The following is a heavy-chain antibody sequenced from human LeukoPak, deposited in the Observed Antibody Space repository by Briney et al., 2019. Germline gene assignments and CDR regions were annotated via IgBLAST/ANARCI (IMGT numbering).Heavy chain of an antibody. D-gene: IGHD3-3*01. Sequence: GGSLRLSCAASGLTFSNAWMSWVRQAPGKGLEWVGRIKRKSDGGTTDYAAPVKGRFTISRDDSKSIAYLQMNSLKTEDTAVYYCTRSGLLEWLLWAYWGQGTLVTVSS. CDR2: IKRKSDGGTT. CDR1: GLTFSNAW. CDR3: TRSGLLEWLLWAY. J-gene: IGHJ4*02. V-gene: IGHV3-15*01.